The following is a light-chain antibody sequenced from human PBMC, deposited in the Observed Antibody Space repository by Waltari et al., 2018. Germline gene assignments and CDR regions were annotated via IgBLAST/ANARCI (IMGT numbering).Light chain of an antibody. CDR3: QQYNSYPYT. V-gene: IGKV1-5*03. CDR2: KAS. J-gene: IGKJ2*01. Sequence: DIQMTQSPSTLSATVGDRVTITCRASQSISTWLAWYQQKPGKAPKLLIYKASSLESGVPSRFSGSGSGTEFTLTISSLQPDDFATYYCQQYNSYPYTFGQGTKLEIK. CDR1: QSISTW.